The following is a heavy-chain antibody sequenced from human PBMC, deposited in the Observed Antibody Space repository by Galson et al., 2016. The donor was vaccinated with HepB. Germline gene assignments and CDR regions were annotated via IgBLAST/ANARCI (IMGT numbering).Heavy chain of an antibody. CDR3: VRDPRYGSSWYSYYFDY. D-gene: IGHD6-13*01. J-gene: IGHJ4*02. CDR2: IWYDGSNK. Sequence: SLRLSCAASGFIFSTYGMHWVRQAPGKGLEWVAVIWYDGSNKKYADSVKGRFTISRDNSKNTLFLQMNSLRAEDTAVYYCVRDPRYGSSWYSYYFDYWGQGTLVTVSS. V-gene: IGHV3-33*08. CDR1: GFIFSTYG.